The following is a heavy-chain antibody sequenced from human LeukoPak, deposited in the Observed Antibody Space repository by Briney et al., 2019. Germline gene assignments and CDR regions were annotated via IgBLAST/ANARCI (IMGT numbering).Heavy chain of an antibody. V-gene: IGHV4-34*01. CDR3: ARGRYSGSYYY. CDR2: INHSGST. D-gene: IGHD1-26*01. J-gene: IGHJ4*02. CDR1: GGSFSGYY. Sequence: SETLSLTCAVYGGSFSGYYWSWIRQPPGKGLEWIGEINHSGSTNYNPSLKSRVTISVDTSKNQFSLKLGSVTAADTAVYYCARGRYSGSYYYWGQGTLVTVSS.